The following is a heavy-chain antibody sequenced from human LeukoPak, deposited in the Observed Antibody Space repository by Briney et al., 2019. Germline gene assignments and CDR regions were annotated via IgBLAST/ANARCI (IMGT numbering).Heavy chain of an antibody. CDR2: LSGSGANT. D-gene: IGHD2-15*01. Sequence: GSLRLSCAASGFTFSSYAMSWVRQAPGKGLEWVSALSGSGANTYYADSVKGRFTISRDNSKNTLYLQVNSLRAEDTAVYYCAKGVGCSGGTCYPGHGMDVWGQGTTVTVSS. J-gene: IGHJ6*02. CDR3: AKGVGCSGGTCYPGHGMDV. V-gene: IGHV3-23*01. CDR1: GFTFSSYA.